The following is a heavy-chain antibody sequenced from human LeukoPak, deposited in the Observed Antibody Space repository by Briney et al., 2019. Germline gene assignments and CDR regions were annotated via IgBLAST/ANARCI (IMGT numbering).Heavy chain of an antibody. CDR2: ISGSGGST. D-gene: IGHD1-26*01. CDR3: AKNQVGATNRFDY. CDR1: GFTFSSYA. V-gene: IGHV3-23*01. Sequence: GGSLRLSCVASGFTFSSYAMSWVRQAPGRGLEWVSAISGSGGSTYYADSVKGRFTISRDNSKNTLYLQMNSLRAEDTAVYYCAKNQVGATNRFDYWGQGTLVTVSS. J-gene: IGHJ4*02.